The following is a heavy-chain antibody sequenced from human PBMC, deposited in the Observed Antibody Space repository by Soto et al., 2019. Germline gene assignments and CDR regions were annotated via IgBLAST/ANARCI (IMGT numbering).Heavy chain of an antibody. J-gene: IGHJ4*02. D-gene: IGHD2-2*01. Sequence: EVQLLESGGSLVRPGGSLRLSCAASGFTFSTYGMSWVRQPPGKGLEWVSGIAGSGDSPNYVESVKGRFTISRDNSDNRLYLQMNSLRIEDTAVYFCAKDSCPSTNCYRSPYDFWGQGTLVTVSS. CDR1: GFTFSTYG. V-gene: IGHV3-23*01. CDR3: AKDSCPSTNCYRSPYDF. CDR2: IAGSGDSP.